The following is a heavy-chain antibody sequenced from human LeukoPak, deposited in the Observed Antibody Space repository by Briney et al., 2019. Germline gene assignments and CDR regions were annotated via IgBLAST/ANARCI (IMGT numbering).Heavy chain of an antibody. Sequence: PGRSLRLSCAASGFTFSSYGMHWVRQAPGKGLEWVAVISYDGSNKYYADSVKGRFTISRDNSKNTLYLQMNSLRAEDTAVYYCAKPHKEYSGSYYFDYWGQGTLVTVSS. CDR3: AKPHKEYSGSYYFDY. J-gene: IGHJ4*02. CDR2: ISYDGSNK. V-gene: IGHV3-30*18. D-gene: IGHD1-26*01. CDR1: GFTFSSYG.